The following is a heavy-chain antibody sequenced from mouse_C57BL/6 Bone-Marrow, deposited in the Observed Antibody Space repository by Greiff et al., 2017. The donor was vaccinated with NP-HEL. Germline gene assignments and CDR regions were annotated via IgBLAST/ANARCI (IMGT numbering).Heavy chain of an antibody. D-gene: IGHD1-1*01. CDR3: AGDRGSSLYYFDY. Sequence: EVKLQESGPGLAKPSQSLSLTCSVTGYSITSGYYWNWIRQFPGNKLEWMGYISYDGSNNYNPSLKNRISITRDTSKNQFFLKLNSVTTEDTATYYCAGDRGSSLYYFDYWGQGTTLTVSS. CDR2: ISYDGSN. V-gene: IGHV3-6*01. CDR1: GYSITSGYY. J-gene: IGHJ2*01.